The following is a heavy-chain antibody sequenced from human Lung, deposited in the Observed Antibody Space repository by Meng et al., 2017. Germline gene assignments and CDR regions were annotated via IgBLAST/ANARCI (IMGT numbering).Heavy chain of an antibody. D-gene: IGHD4-11*01. CDR3: ARGPTTMAHDFDY. J-gene: IGHJ4*02. Sequence: QRQLQQGGAGMLKPSETLSLTCVVCGGSFSDYYWSWIRQPPGKGLEWIGEINHSGSTNYNPSLESRATISVDTSQNNLSLKLSSVTAADSAVYYCARGPTTMAHDFDYWGQGTLVTVSS. V-gene: IGHV4-34*01. CDR1: GGSFSDYY. CDR2: INHSGST.